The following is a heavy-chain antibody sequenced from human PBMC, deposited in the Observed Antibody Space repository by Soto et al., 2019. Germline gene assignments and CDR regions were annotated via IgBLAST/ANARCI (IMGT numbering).Heavy chain of an antibody. J-gene: IGHJ4*02. CDR3: AREKEQLAPFDY. CDR2: IIPIFGTA. D-gene: IGHD6-13*01. CDR1: GGTFSSYA. Sequence: ASVKVSCKASGGTFSSYAISWVRQAPGQGLEWMGGIIPIFGTANYAQKFQGRVTITADKSTSTAYMELSSLRSEDTAVYYCAREKEQLAPFDYWGQGTLVTVSS. V-gene: IGHV1-69*06.